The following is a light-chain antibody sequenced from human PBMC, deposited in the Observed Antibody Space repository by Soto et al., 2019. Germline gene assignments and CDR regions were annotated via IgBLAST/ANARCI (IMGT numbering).Light chain of an antibody. CDR1: GTDIGGYNF. J-gene: IGLJ2*01. CDR2: EVT. CDR3: SSYTSTASLVL. Sequence: QSALTQPASVSGSPEQSITISCTGTGTDIGGYNFVSWYQQHPAKAPKLIITEVTNRPSGVSNRFSGSKSGNTASLTISGLQAEDEADYYCSSYTSTASLVLFGGGTKVTVL. V-gene: IGLV2-14*01.